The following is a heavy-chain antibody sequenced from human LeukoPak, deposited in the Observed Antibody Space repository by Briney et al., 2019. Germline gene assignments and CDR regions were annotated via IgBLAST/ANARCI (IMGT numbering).Heavy chain of an antibody. V-gene: IGHV3-66*01. CDR1: GFTVSSNY. J-gene: IGHJ6*02. D-gene: IGHD3-3*01. Sequence: GGSLRLSCAASGFTVSSNYMSWVRQAPGKGLEWVSVIYSGGSTYYADSVKGRFTISRDNSKNTLYLQMNSLRAEDTAVYYCARGLYDFWSGQDGMDVWGQGTTVTVSS. CDR2: IYSGGST. CDR3: ARGLYDFWSGQDGMDV.